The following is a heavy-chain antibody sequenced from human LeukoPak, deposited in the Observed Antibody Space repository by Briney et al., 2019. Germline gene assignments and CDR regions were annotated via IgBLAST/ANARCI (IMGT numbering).Heavy chain of an antibody. CDR3: ARERRDGFVFDY. J-gene: IGHJ4*02. V-gene: IGHV3-13*01. CDR2: IGTAGDT. Sequence: PGGSLRLSCAASGFTFSSYDMHWVRQATGKGLEWVSAIGTAGDTYYPDSVKGRFTISRDNAKNSLYLQMNSLRAEDTAVYYCARERRDGFVFDYWGQGTLVTVSS. CDR1: GFTFSSYD. D-gene: IGHD5-24*01.